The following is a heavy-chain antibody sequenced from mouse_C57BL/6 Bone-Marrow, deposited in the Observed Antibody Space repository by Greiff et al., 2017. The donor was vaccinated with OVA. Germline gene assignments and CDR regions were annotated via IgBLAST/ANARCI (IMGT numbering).Heavy chain of an antibody. CDR2: ILPGSGST. Sequence: VKLQESGAELMKPGASVKLSCKATGYTFTGYWIEWVKQRPGHGLEWIGEILPGSGSTNYNEKFKGKATFTADTSSNTAYMQLSSLTTEDSAIYYCARRGYGSSYEAYWGQGTLVTVSA. V-gene: IGHV1-9*01. CDR1: GYTFTGYW. D-gene: IGHD1-1*01. J-gene: IGHJ3*01. CDR3: ARRGYGSSYEAY.